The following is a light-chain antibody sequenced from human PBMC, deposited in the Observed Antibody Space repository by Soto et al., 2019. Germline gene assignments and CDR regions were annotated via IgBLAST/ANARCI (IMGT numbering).Light chain of an antibody. CDR1: SSDVGDYNF. V-gene: IGLV2-14*01. J-gene: IGLJ3*02. CDR2: EVR. CDR3: SSYTTRNTVV. Sequence: QSALTQPASVSGSPGQSVTISCTATSSDVGDYNFVSWYQQHPGKVPKLLIYEVRNRPSGVSNRFSASKSGNTASLTISGLQAEDEADYYCSSYTTRNTVVFGGGTKLTVL.